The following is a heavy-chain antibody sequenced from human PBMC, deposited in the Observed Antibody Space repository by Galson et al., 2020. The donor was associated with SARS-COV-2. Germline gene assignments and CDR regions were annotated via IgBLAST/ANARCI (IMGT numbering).Heavy chain of an antibody. V-gene: IGHV1-2*04. J-gene: IGHJ3*02. CDR1: GYTFTGYY. Sequence: ASVKVSCKASGYTFTGYYMHWVRKAPGQGLEWMGWINPNSGGTTYAQKFQDWVTMTRDTSISTAYMELSRLRSDDTAVYYCARDNDHDAFDIWGQGTMVTVSS. D-gene: IGHD1-1*01. CDR2: INPNSGGT. CDR3: ARDNDHDAFDI.